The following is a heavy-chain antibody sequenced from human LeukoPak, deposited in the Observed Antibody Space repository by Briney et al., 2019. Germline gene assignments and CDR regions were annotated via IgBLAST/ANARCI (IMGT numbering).Heavy chain of an antibody. D-gene: IGHD5-12*01. J-gene: IGHJ4*02. CDR1: GDSISSGSYY. CDR3: ARGGQYSGYGTTFEY. V-gene: IGHV4-61*02. Sequence: SETLSLTCTVSGDSISSGSYYWSWIRQPAGKGLEWIGRIYISGSTNYNPSLKSRVTISVDTSKNQFSLKLSSVTAADTAVYYCARGGQYSGYGTTFEYWGQGTLVTVSS. CDR2: IYISGST.